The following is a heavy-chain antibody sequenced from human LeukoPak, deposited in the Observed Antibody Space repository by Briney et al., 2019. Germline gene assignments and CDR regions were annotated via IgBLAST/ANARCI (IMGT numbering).Heavy chain of an antibody. CDR1: GGSFSGYY. V-gene: IGHV4-34*01. J-gene: IGHJ5*02. D-gene: IGHD3-3*02. CDR2: INHSGST. Sequence: SETLSLTCAVYGGSFSGYYWSWIRQPPGKGLEWIGEINHSGSTNYNPSLKSRVTISVDTSKNQFSLKLSSVTAADTAVYYCAGDALQGSINWFDPWGQGTLVTVSS. CDR3: AGDALQGSINWFDP.